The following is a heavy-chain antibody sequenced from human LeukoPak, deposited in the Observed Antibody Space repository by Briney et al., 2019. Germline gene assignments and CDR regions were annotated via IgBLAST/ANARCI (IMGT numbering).Heavy chain of an antibody. J-gene: IGHJ3*02. CDR1: GGSISSGGYY. CDR3: ARENVAWQAFDI. CDR2: IYYSGST. Sequence: ASETLSLTCTVSGGSISSGGYYWSWIRQHPGKGLEWIGYIYYSGSTYYNPSLKSRVTISVDTSKNQFSLKLSSVTAADTAVYYCARENVAWQAFDIWGQGTMVTVSS. V-gene: IGHV4-31*03. D-gene: IGHD2-15*01.